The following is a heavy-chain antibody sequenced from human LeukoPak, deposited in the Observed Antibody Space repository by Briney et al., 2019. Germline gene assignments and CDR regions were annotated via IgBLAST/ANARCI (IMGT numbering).Heavy chain of an antibody. J-gene: IGHJ4*02. Sequence: APVKVSCKASGGTFSSYAISWVRQAPGQGLEWMGWISAYNGNTNYAQKLQGRVTMTTDTSTSTAYMELRSLRSDDTAVYYCAILPGIAVAGDYWGQGTLVTVSS. CDR2: ISAYNGNT. CDR1: GGTFSSYA. D-gene: IGHD6-19*01. V-gene: IGHV1-18*01. CDR3: AILPGIAVAGDY.